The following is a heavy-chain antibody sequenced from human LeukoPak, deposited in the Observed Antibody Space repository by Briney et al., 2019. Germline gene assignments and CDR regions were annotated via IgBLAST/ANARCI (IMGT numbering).Heavy chain of an antibody. CDR3: AKDIFGEADAFDI. CDR2: INTDGSST. Sequence: GGSLRLSCAASGFTFSSYWMHWVRQAPGKGLVWVSRINTDGSSTSYADSVKGRFTISRDNAKNSLYLQMNSLRAEDTALYYCAKDIFGEADAFDIWGQGTMVTVSS. D-gene: IGHD3-10*02. V-gene: IGHV3-74*01. J-gene: IGHJ3*02. CDR1: GFTFSSYW.